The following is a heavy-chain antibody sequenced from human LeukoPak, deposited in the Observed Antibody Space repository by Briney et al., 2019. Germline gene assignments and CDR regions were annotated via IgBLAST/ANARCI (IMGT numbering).Heavy chain of an antibody. CDR2: ISGSGAGT. CDR3: ARDVLGRSGEQLDY. V-gene: IGHV3-23*01. CDR1: GFTFSSYA. J-gene: IGHJ4*02. Sequence: GGSLRLSCAASGFTFSSYAMNWVRQAPGKGLEWVSAISGSGAGTYYADSVKGRFTISRDNSKNTLYLQMNSLRVEDTAVYYCARDVLGRSGEQLDYWGQGTLVTVSS. D-gene: IGHD3-3*01.